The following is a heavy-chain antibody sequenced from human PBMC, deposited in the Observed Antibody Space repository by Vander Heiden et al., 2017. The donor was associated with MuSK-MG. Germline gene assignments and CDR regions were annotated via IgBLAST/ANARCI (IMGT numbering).Heavy chain of an antibody. CDR3: ARGSAGELSLFGSLGGLFDY. CDR2: IYPGDSDT. CDR1: GYSFTSYW. Sequence: EVQLVQSGAEVKKPGESLKISCKGPGYSFTSYWIGWVRQMPGKGLEWMGIIYPGDSDTRYSPSFQGQVTISADKSISTAYLQWSSLKASDTAMYYCARGSAGELSLFGSLGGLFDYWGQGTLVTVSS. D-gene: IGHD3-16*02. V-gene: IGHV5-51*01. J-gene: IGHJ4*02.